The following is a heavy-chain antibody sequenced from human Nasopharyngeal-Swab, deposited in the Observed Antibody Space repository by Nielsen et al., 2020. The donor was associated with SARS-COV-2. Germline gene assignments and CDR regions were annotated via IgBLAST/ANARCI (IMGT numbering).Heavy chain of an antibody. CDR3: ARAPPPRLVISYYYYYGMDV. CDR2: INAGNGNT. D-gene: IGHD3-9*01. Sequence: WVRQAPGQRLEWMGWINAGNGNTKYSQKFQGRVTITRDTSASTAYMELSSLRSEDTAVYYCARAPPPRLVISYYYYYGMDVWGQGTTVTVSS. J-gene: IGHJ6*02. V-gene: IGHV1-3*01.